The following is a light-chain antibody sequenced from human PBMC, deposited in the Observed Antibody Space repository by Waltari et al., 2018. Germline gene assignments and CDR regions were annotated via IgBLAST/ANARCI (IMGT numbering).Light chain of an antibody. CDR3: QQYNSYSTWT. V-gene: IGKV1-5*03. J-gene: IGKJ1*01. Sequence: DIQMTQSPSTLSASVGDRVTITCRASQSISSWLAWYQQKPGKAPKLLIYKAYSLESGVPSRFSGSGSGTEFTLTISSLQPDDSATYYCQQYNSYSTWTFGQGTKVEIK. CDR1: QSISSW. CDR2: KAY.